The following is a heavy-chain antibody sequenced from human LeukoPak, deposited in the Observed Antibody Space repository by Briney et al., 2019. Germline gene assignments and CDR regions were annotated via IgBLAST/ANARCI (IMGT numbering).Heavy chain of an antibody. CDR2: IYYRGSP. V-gene: IGHV4-59*01. Sequence: SETLSPTCTVSGGSISSYYWSWIRQPPGKGLGWIGYIYYRGSPNYNPSLKSRVTISVDTYKDQFSLKLSSVTAADTAVYYCARGYYYGSGSWDYYYYYGMDVWGQGTTVTVSS. CDR3: ARGYYYGSGSWDYYYYYGMDV. CDR1: GGSISSYY. D-gene: IGHD3-10*01. J-gene: IGHJ6*02.